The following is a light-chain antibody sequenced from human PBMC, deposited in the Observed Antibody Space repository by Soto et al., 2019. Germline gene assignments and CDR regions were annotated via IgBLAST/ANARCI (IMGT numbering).Light chain of an antibody. CDR2: GAS. J-gene: IGKJ4*01. Sequence: EIVMTQSPATLSVSPGERATLSCRASQSVSSNLAWYQQKPGQAPRLRIYGASTRATGIPARFSGSGSGTEYTLTISSLQSEDCAVYYCQQYNNWPLPCRGGTKVEIK. CDR3: QQYNNWPLP. CDR1: QSVSSN. V-gene: IGKV3-15*01.